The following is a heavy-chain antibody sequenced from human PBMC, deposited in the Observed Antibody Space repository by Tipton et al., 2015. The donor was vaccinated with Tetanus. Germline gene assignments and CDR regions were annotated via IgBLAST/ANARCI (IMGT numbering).Heavy chain of an antibody. Sequence: GLVKPSQTLSLTCAISGDSVSSNIPTWNWFRQSPSRGLEWLGRTYYRSKWYYDYAVSVKSRITINPDTSRNQFALQLTSVTPDDTAVYYCARSRGGDLDYWGQGTLVTVSS. V-gene: IGHV6-1*01. D-gene: IGHD4-17*01. CDR1: GDSVSSNIPT. J-gene: IGHJ4*02. CDR3: ARSRGGDLDY. CDR2: TYYRSKWYY.